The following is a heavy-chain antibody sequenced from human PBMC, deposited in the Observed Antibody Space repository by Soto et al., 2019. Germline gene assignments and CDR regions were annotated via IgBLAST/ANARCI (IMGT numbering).Heavy chain of an antibody. CDR2: INAGNGNT. D-gene: IGHD6-19*01. CDR3: ARDLGGWPDY. CDR1: GYTFTSYA. V-gene: IGHV1-3*01. Sequence: QVQLVQSGAEVKKPGASVKVSCKASGYTFTSYAIHWVRQAPGQRLEWMGWINAGNGNTKYSQKFQDRVTITRDPSASTAYLALSSLRSEDTAVYYCARDLGGWPDYWGQGTLVTVSS. J-gene: IGHJ4*02.